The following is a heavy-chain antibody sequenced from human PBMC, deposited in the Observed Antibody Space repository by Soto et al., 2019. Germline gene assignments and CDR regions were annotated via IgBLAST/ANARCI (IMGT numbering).Heavy chain of an antibody. CDR3: ARGGGMSAY. D-gene: IGHD1-20*01. V-gene: IGHV4-34*01. CDR1: GGXFSGYY. J-gene: IGHJ4*02. Sequence: SETLSLTCAVYGGXFSGYYWSWIRQPPGKGLEWIGEINHSGSTNYNPSLKSRVTISVDTSKNQFSLKLSSVTAADTAVYYCARGGGMSAYWGQGTLVTVSS. CDR2: INHSGST.